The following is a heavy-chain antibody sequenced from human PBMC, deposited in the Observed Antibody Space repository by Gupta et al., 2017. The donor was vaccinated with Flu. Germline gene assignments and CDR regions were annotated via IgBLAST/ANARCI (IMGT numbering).Heavy chain of an antibody. CDR2: ISYGGTT. Sequence: YWSWSRQSPGKGLEWIGHISYGGTTNYNPSLKSRVTISVDTSKRQFSLRLSSVTAADTAMYYCARGGVAATLMPAENWFDPWGQGTLVTVSS. J-gene: IGHJ5*02. V-gene: IGHV4-59*01. D-gene: IGHD1-26*01. CDR1: Y. CDR3: ARGGVAATLMPAENWFDP.